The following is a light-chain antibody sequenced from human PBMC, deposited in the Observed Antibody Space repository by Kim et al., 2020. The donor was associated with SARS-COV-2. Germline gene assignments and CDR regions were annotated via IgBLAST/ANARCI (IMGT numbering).Light chain of an antibody. J-gene: IGKJ4*01. CDR3: QQYKRYPIT. Sequence: DIQMTQSPSSLSASVGDRVTITCRASQDISKNLAWFQQKPGKPPKCLIYGASSLEEGVPSKFSGSGSGTDFTLTISSLQREDVATYYCQQYKRYPITFGGGTKVDIK. V-gene: IGKV1-16*02. CDR2: GAS. CDR1: QDISKN.